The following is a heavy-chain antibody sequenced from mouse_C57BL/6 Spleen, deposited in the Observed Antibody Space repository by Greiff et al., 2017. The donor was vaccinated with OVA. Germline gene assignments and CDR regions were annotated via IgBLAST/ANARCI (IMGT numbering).Heavy chain of an antibody. V-gene: IGHV1-59*01. CDR3: AREDPNWYFDG. CDR2: IDPSDSYT. Sequence: QVQLQQPGAELVRPGTSVKLSCKASGYTFTSYWMHWVKQRPGQGLEWIGVIDPSDSYTNYNQKFKGKATLTVDTSSSTAYMQLSSLTSEDSAVYYCAREDPNWYFDGWGTGTTVTVSS. J-gene: IGHJ1*03. CDR1: GYTFTSYW.